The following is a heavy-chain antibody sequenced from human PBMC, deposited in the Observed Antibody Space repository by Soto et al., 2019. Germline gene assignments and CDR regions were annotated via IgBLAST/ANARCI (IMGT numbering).Heavy chain of an antibody. D-gene: IGHD2-15*01. V-gene: IGHV3-15*07. CDR3: TTDWEYCSGGSCYSSYYYYGMDV. J-gene: IGHJ6*02. Sequence: GGSLRLSCAASGFTFSNAWMNWVRQAPGKGLEWVGRIKSKTDGGTTDYAAPVKGRFTISRDDSKNTLYLQMNRLKTEDTAVYYCTTDWEYCSGGSCYSSYYYYGMDVWGQGTTVTVSS. CDR2: IKSKTDGGTT. CDR1: GFTFSNAW.